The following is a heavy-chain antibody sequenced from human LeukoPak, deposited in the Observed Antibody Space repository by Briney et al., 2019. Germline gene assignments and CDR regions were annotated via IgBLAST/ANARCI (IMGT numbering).Heavy chain of an antibody. CDR3: ATGGDILTGYYSDAFDI. Sequence: PSETLSLTCAVYGGSFSGYYWSWIRQPPGKGLEWIGEINHSGSTNYNPSLKSRVTISVDTSKHQFSLKLSSVTAADTAVYYCATGGDILTGYYSDAFDIWGQGTMVTVSS. CDR1: GGSFSGYY. J-gene: IGHJ3*02. V-gene: IGHV4-34*01. CDR2: INHSGST. D-gene: IGHD3-9*01.